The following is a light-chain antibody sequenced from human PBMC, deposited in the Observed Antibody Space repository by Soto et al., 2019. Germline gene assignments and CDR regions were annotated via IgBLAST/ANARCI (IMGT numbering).Light chain of an antibody. CDR2: AAS. Sequence: EILMTQSPATLSVSPGERATLSCRASQSVSSNSAWYQQKPGQAPRLLIYAASTRATGIPVRFSGSGSGTEFTLTISSLHSEDFAVYSCQQYNDWPWTFGQGTKVEI. CDR1: QSVSSN. J-gene: IGKJ1*01. V-gene: IGKV3-15*01. CDR3: QQYNDWPWT.